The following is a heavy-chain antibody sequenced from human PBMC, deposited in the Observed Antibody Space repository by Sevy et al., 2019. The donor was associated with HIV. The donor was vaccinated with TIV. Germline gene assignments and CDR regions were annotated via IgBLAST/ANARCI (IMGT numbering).Heavy chain of an antibody. CDR2: ISGSTTNT. V-gene: IGHV3-23*01. CDR1: GFTFRTYA. Sequence: GGSLRLSCAASGFTFRTYAMSWVRQAPGMGLEWVSSISGSTTNTNYAYSVKGRFTISRENSKNKLYLQMNSLKADDTAIYYCAKPPIGWTREGFDQWGQGTLVTVSS. J-gene: IGHJ4*02. D-gene: IGHD6-19*01. CDR3: AKPPIGWTREGFDQ.